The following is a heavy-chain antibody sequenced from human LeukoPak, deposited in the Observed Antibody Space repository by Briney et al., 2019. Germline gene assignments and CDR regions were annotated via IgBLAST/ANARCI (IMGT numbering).Heavy chain of an antibody. CDR1: GFTFSSYG. D-gene: IGHD3-22*01. J-gene: IGHJ3*02. V-gene: IGHV3-33*01. CDR3: ARDSSPNTYYYDSSGWGAFDI. Sequence: GGSRRLSCAASGFTFSSYGMHWVRQAPGKGLEWVAVIWYDGSNKYYADSVKGRFTISRDNSKNTLYLQMNSLRAEDTAVYYCARDSSPNTYYYDSSGWGAFDIWGQGTMVTVSS. CDR2: IWYDGSNK.